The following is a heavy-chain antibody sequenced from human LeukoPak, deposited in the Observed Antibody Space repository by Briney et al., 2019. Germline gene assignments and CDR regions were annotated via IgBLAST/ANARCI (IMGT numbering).Heavy chain of an antibody. D-gene: IGHD6-13*01. Sequence: GGSLRLSCAASGFTFSSNSMNWVRQAPGKGLEYVSAISSNGGSTYYADSVKGRFTISRDNSKNTLYLQMSSLRAEDTAVYYCVKDRTPSIAAAGIYYFDYWGQGTLVTVSS. CDR2: ISSNGGST. CDR1: GFTFSSNS. CDR3: VKDRTPSIAAAGIYYFDY. V-gene: IGHV3-64D*09. J-gene: IGHJ4*02.